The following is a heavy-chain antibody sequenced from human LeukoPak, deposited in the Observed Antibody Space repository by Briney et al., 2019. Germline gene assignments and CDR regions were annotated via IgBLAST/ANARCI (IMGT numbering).Heavy chain of an antibody. V-gene: IGHV3-30*02. CDR2: MRYDGSNQ. CDR1: GFTFSSYG. D-gene: IGHD6-13*01. Sequence: GGSLRLSCAASGFTFSSYGMHWVRQAPGKGLEWVTFMRYDGSNQYYTDSVKGRFTISRDNSKNTLYLQKNSLRAEDTAVYYCAKDMGRRSIAVDGTKYRSAWYLDYWGQGTLVTVSS. CDR3: AKDMGRRSIAVDGTKYRSAWYLDY. J-gene: IGHJ4*02.